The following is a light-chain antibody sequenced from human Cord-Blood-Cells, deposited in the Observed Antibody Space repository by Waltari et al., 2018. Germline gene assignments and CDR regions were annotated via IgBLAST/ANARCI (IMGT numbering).Light chain of an antibody. Sequence: DIQITQSPSTLSASVGDRVTIPCRASQSISSWLAWYQQKPGKAPKLLIYDASSLESGVPTRFSGSGSGTEFTLTISSLQPDDFATYYCQQYNSYSTFGQGTKVEIK. J-gene: IGKJ1*01. CDR3: QQYNSYST. V-gene: IGKV1-5*01. CDR1: QSISSW. CDR2: DAS.